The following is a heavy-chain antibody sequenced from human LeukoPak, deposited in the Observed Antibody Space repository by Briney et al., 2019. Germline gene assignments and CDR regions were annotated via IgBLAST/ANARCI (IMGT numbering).Heavy chain of an antibody. CDR3: VSALGGQGGQ. Sequence: GGSLRLSCEASGFTFSTYCMNWVRQAPGKGLVWVSHINNDGRSTNYADSVKGRFTISRDNAKSTLFLQMNSLRVDDTAVYYCVSALGGQGGQWGQGTLVTVSS. CDR1: GFTFSTYC. J-gene: IGHJ4*02. CDR2: INNDGRST. D-gene: IGHD1-26*01. V-gene: IGHV3-74*01.